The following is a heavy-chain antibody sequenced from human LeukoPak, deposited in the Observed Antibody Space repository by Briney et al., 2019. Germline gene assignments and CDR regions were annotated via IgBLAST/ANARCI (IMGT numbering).Heavy chain of an antibody. CDR3: AKSYNWNYAFDY. V-gene: IGHV3-30*02. CDR1: GFTFSSYG. Sequence: PGGSLRLSCAASGFTFSSYGMHWVRQAPGKGLEWVAFIRYDGSNKYYADSVKVRFTISRDNSKNTLYLQMNSLRAEDTAVYYCAKSYNWNYAFDYWGQGTLVTVSS. J-gene: IGHJ4*02. D-gene: IGHD1-1*01. CDR2: IRYDGSNK.